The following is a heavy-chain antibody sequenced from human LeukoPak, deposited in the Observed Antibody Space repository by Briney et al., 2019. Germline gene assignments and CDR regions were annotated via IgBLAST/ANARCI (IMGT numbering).Heavy chain of an antibody. CDR2: IYPGDSDT. CDR1: GYSFTSYW. D-gene: IGHD6-19*01. Sequence: GESLKISSKGSGYSFTSYWIGWVRPMPGKGLEWMGIIYPGDSDTRYSPSFQGQVTISADKSISTAYLQWSSLKASDTAMYYCARFTYSSGWYYYYYGMDVWGQGTTVTVSS. CDR3: ARFTYSSGWYYYYYGMDV. V-gene: IGHV5-51*01. J-gene: IGHJ6*02.